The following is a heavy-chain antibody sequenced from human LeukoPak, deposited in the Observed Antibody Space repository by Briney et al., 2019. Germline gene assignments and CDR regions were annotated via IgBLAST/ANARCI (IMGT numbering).Heavy chain of an antibody. D-gene: IGHD6-19*01. Sequence: PGGSLRLSCAASGFTFSSYWMSWVRQAPGKGLEWVANIKQGGSEKYYVDSVKGRFTISRDNAKNSLYLQMNSLRAEDTAVYYCAREQDDSSGWPNYYYYYGMDVWGQGTTDTVSS. CDR2: IKQGGSEK. V-gene: IGHV3-7*01. CDR3: AREQDDSSGWPNYYYYYGMDV. J-gene: IGHJ6*02. CDR1: GFTFSSYW.